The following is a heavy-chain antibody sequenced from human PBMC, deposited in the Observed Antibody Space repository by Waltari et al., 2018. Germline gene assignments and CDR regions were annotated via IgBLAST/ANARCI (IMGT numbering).Heavy chain of an antibody. J-gene: IGHJ3*02. D-gene: IGHD2-15*01. CDR3: ASSLFSRWFRSDAFDI. V-gene: IGHV3-74*01. Sequence: EVQLVESGGGLVQPGGSLSLSCAASGFTFSSYWMHWVRQAPGKGLGWVARINTDGSSTSYADSVKGRFTISRDNAKNTLYLQMNSLRAEDTAVYYCASSLFSRWFRSDAFDIWGQGTMVTVSS. CDR1: GFTFSSYW. CDR2: INTDGSST.